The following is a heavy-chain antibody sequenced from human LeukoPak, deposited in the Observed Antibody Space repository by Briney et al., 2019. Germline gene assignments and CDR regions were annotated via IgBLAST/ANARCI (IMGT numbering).Heavy chain of an antibody. CDR1: GFTFSSYG. J-gene: IGHJ4*02. CDR3: ARRGDTPMIGDH. Sequence: GGSLRLSCAASGFTFSSYGMNWVRQAPGKGREWLSYLSNTGNRHYAQSVKGRFTISRDNAKNSLYLQMDGLRAEDTAVYYCARRGDTPMIGDHWCQGILVTVAS. D-gene: IGHD5-18*01. CDR2: LSNTGNR. V-gene: IGHV3-48*01.